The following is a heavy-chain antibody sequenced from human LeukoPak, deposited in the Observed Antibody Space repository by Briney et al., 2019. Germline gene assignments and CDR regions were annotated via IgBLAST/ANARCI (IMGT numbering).Heavy chain of an antibody. CDR3: ARVRGNSYGYVDY. CDR1: GFTVSSNY. J-gene: IGHJ4*02. D-gene: IGHD5-18*01. CDR2: VSGSGSPI. Sequence: PGGSLRLSCAASGFTVSSNYMNWVRQAPGKGLEWVSFVSGSGSPIYYADSVKGRFTISRGNARNSLYLQMNSLRAEDTAVYYCARVRGNSYGYVDYWGQGTLVTVSS. V-gene: IGHV3-48*01.